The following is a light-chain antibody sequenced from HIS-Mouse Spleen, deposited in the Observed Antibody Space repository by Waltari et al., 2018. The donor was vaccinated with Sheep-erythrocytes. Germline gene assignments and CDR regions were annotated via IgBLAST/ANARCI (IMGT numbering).Light chain of an antibody. J-gene: IGLJ1*01. CDR1: GSDVGGYNY. CDR2: DVS. V-gene: IGLV2-11*01. Sequence: QSALTQPRSVSGSPGQSVTISCTGTGSDVGGYNYVSWYQQHPGKAPKLMIYDVSKRPSGVPYRFSGSKSGNTASLTISGLQAEDEADYYCCSYAGSYNHVFATGTKVTVL. CDR3: CSYAGSYNHV.